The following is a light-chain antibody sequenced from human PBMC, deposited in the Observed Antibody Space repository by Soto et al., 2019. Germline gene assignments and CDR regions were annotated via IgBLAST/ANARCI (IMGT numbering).Light chain of an antibody. J-gene: IGKJ4*01. CDR3: QQLNSYPRT. Sequence: DIQLTQSPSFLSASVGDRVTITCRASQGVSGYLAWFRQKPGKAPDLLIYNASTLQSGVPSRFSGSGSGTEFTLTISILQPEDFATYYCQQLNSYPRTFGGGTKVEIK. CDR1: QGVSGY. CDR2: NAS. V-gene: IGKV1-9*01.